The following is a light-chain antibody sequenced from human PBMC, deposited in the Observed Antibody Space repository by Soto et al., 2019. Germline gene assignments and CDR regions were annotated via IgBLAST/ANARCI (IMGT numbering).Light chain of an antibody. CDR2: GAS. CDR3: QQYGSSPWT. Sequence: EIVLTQSPGTLSLSPGERATLSCRANQSVSSSYLAWYQQKPGQAPRLLIYGASNRATGIPDRFSGSGSGTDFTLTISRLEPEDFAVYYCQQYGSSPWTFGQGTKVEIK. J-gene: IGKJ1*01. V-gene: IGKV3-20*01. CDR1: QSVSSSY.